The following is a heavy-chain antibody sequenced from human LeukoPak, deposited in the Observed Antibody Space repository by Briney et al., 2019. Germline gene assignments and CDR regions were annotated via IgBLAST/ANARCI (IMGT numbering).Heavy chain of an antibody. CDR3: ARGPTISETGYFDY. V-gene: IGHV4-34*01. CDR2: INHRGDT. J-gene: IGHJ4*03. D-gene: IGHD1-1*01. Sequence: SGTLSLTCAVYGGSFSTYYWSWIRQPPGKGLEWIAEINHRGDTNYNPSVKSRVTISVDTSKNQFSLKVSSLTATDTAVYYCARGPTISETGYFDYWGQGTLVTVSS. CDR1: GGSFSTYY.